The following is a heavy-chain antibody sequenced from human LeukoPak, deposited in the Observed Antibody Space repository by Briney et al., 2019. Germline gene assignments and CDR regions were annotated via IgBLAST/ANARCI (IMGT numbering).Heavy chain of an antibody. D-gene: IGHD5-18*01. CDR2: INTNTGNP. CDR1: GGTFSSYA. CDR3: AREVAIGRAAMEGLLH. Sequence: EASVKVSCKASGGTFSSYAISWVRQAPGQGLEWMGWINTNTGNPAYAQGFTGRFVFSLDTSVSTAYLQISSLKADDTAVYYCAREVAIGRAAMEGLLHWGQGTLVTVSS. J-gene: IGHJ4*02. V-gene: IGHV7-4-1*02.